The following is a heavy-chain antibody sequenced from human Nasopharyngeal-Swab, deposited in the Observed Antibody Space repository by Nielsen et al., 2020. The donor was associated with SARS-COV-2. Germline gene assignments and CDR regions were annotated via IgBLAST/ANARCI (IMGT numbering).Heavy chain of an antibody. Sequence: GESLKISCAASGFTFSSYWMSWVRQAPGKGLEWVPNIKQDGSEKYYVDSVKGRFTISRDNAKNSLYLQMNSLRAEDTAVYYCARSYGDYYFDYWGQGTLVTVSS. J-gene: IGHJ4*02. CDR2: IKQDGSEK. CDR1: GFTFSSYW. D-gene: IGHD4-17*01. CDR3: ARSYGDYYFDY. V-gene: IGHV3-7*01.